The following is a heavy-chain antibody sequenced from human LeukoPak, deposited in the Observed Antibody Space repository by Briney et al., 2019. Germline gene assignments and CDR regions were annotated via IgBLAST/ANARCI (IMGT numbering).Heavy chain of an antibody. CDR2: IIPIFGTA. D-gene: IGHD3-9*01. Sequence: GASVKVSCKASGGTFSSYAISWVRQAPGQGLEWMGGIIPIFGTANYAQKLQGRVTMTTDTSTSTAYMELRSLRSDDTAVYYCARDQDDILTGYYVRDLDYWGQGTLVTVSS. V-gene: IGHV1-69*05. J-gene: IGHJ4*02. CDR3: ARDQDDILTGYYVRDLDY. CDR1: GGTFSSYA.